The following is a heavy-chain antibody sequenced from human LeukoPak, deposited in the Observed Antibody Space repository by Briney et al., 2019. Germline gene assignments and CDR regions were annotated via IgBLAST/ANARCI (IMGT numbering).Heavy chain of an antibody. CDR2: IYYSGST. Sequence: PSETLSLTCTVSGGSISSYYWSWIRQPPGKGLEWIGYIYYSGSTNYNPSLKSRVTISVDTSKNQFSLKLSSVTAADTAVYYCAREGSGSYYNLDSWGQGTLVTVSS. CDR1: GGSISSYY. J-gene: IGHJ5*01. V-gene: IGHV4-59*01. D-gene: IGHD3-10*01. CDR3: AREGSGSYYNLDS.